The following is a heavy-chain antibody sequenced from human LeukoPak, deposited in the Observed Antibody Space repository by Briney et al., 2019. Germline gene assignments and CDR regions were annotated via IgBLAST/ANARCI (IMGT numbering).Heavy chain of an antibody. V-gene: IGHV3-74*01. CDR3: VGAHVAAY. J-gene: IGHJ4*02. Sequence: GGSLRLSCAASGFTFSNYWMHWDRQVPGKGLVWVSHLNPDGTDTYYADSVKGRFTVSRDNARNTLYLQMNSLRAEDTAVYYCVGAHVAAYWGQGTLVTVSS. CDR1: GFTFSNYW. CDR2: LNPDGTDT. D-gene: IGHD3-10*01.